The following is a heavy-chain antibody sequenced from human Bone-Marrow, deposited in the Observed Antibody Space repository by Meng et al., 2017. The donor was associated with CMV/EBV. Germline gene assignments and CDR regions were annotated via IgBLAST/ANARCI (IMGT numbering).Heavy chain of an antibody. D-gene: IGHD2-2*01. J-gene: IGHJ6*02. CDR1: GFTFSSYD. CDR2: ISRDGDFI. V-gene: IGHV3-21*01. Sequence: GESLKISCATSGFTFSSYDMAWVRQAPGRGLEWVSSISRDGDFIYYPDSVKGRFTISRDNAKNSLYLQMNSLRAEDTAVYYCARDDCSSTSCYWSFSYYYYGMDVWGQGTTVTVSS. CDR3: ARDDCSSTSCYWSFSYYYYGMDV.